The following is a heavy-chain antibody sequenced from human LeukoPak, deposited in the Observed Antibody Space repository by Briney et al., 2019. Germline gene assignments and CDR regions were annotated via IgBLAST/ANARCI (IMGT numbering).Heavy chain of an antibody. V-gene: IGHV3-30*01. CDR3: ANSRFRSLSEGLFDY. D-gene: IGHD3-3*01. J-gene: IGHJ4*02. CDR2: VSYDGNDK. Sequence: GGSLRLSCAASGFTFSNYNMHWVRRAPGKGLEWVALVSYDGNDKYYPDSVRGRFTISRDNSRNTLYLQMNSLRTEDTAVYYCANSRFRSLSEGLFDYWGQGTLVTVSS. CDR1: GFTFSNYN.